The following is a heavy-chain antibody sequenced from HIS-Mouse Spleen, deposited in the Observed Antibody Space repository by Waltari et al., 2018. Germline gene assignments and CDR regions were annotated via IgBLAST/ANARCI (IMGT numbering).Heavy chain of an antibody. Sequence: QLQLQESGPGLVKPSETLSLTCTVSGVSISSSSYYWGWIRQPPGKGLELIGSIHYSGGTYYNPSLKSRVTISVDTSKNQFSLKLSSVTAADTAVYYCAREIPYSSSWYDWYFDLWGRGTLVTVSS. CDR2: IHYSGGT. CDR3: AREIPYSSSWYDWYFDL. CDR1: GVSISSSSYY. V-gene: IGHV4-39*07. D-gene: IGHD6-13*01. J-gene: IGHJ2*01.